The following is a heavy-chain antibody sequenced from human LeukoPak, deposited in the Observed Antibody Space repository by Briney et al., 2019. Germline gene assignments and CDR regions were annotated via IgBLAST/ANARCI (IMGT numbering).Heavy chain of an antibody. J-gene: IGHJ4*02. Sequence: SVNVSCKASGGTFSSYAISWVRQAPGHGLEWMGGIIPIFGTANYAQKFQGRVTITADESTSTAYMELSSLRSEDTAVYYCARDFRSYFDYWGQGSLLSVCS. CDR3: ARDFRSYFDY. CDR2: IIPIFGTA. CDR1: GGTFSSYA. V-gene: IGHV1-69*13.